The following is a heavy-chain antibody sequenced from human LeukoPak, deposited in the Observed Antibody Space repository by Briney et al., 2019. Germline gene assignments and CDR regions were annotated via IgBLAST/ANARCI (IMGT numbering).Heavy chain of an antibody. CDR2: INPNSGGT. D-gene: IGHD1-1*01. CDR3: ARATGTTDWFDP. V-gene: IGHV1-2*02. CDR1: GYTFTGYY. Sequence: ASVKVSRKASGYTFTGYYMHWVRQAPGQGLEWMGWINPNSGGTNYAQKFQGRVTMTRDTSISTAYMELSRLRSDDTAVYYCARATGTTDWFDPWGQGTLVTVSS. J-gene: IGHJ5*02.